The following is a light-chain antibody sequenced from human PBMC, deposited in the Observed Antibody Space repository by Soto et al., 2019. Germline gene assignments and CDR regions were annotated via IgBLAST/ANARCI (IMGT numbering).Light chain of an antibody. V-gene: IGLV1-47*01. CDR2: RNN. CDR1: SSNIGSNY. J-gene: IGLJ7*01. Sequence: SVLTQPPSASGTPGQRVTISCSGSSSNIGSNYVYWYQQLPGTAPKLLIYRNNQRPSGVPDRFSGSKSGTSASLAISGMRSEDEAEYYCAASDDSLSGPVFGGGTQLTVL. CDR3: AASDDSLSGPV.